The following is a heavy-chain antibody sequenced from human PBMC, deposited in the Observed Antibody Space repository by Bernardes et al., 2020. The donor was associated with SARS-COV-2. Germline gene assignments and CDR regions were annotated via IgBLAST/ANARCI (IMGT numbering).Heavy chain of an antibody. CDR2: IWYDGSNK. CDR3: ARDIRYYESGAYYH. J-gene: IGHJ4*02. D-gene: IGHD3-22*01. CDR1: GFTFSSYG. Sequence: GGSLRLSCAASGFTFSSYGMHWVRQAPGKGLEWVAVIWYDGSNKYYADSVKGRFTISRDNSKNTVYLQMNSLRAEDTAVYYCARDIRYYESGAYYHWGQGTLVTVSS. V-gene: IGHV3-33*08.